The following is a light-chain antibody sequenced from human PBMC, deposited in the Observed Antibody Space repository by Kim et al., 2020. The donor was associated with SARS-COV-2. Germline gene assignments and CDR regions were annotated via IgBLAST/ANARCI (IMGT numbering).Light chain of an antibody. CDR2: YDR. CDR1: DIGSKS. CDR3: QVWDSTNDHYV. V-gene: IGLV3-21*04. J-gene: IGLJ1*01. Sequence: APRKTARITCGGNDIGSKSVHWYQQKPGQAPVLVIYYDRGRPSGIPERFSGSNSGNTATLTISRVEAGDEADYYCQVWDSTNDHYVFGTGTKVTVL.